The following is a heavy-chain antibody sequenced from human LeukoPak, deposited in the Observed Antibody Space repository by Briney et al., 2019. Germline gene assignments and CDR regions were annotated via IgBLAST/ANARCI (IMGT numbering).Heavy chain of an antibody. J-gene: IGHJ4*02. CDR2: ISYDGSNK. Sequence: GRSLRLSCAASGFTFSSYPMHWVRQAPGKGLEWVAVISYDGSNKYYADSVKGRFTISRDNSKNTLYLQMNSLRTEDTAMYYCARGYRMGFDYWGQGTLVTVSS. CDR3: ARGYRMGFDY. V-gene: IGHV3-30*01. CDR1: GFTFSSYP. D-gene: IGHD5-12*01.